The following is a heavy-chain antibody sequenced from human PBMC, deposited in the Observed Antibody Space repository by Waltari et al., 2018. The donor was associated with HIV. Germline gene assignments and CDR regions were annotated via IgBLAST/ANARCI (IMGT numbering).Heavy chain of an antibody. J-gene: IGHJ5*02. CDR3: ARGQGMPNWFDP. CDR1: GYTFTSYD. CDR2: INPNSGKT. Sequence: QVQLVQSGAEVKKPGASVKVSCKASGYTFTSYDINWVRQATGQGLEWMGWINPNSGKTGYPQKFQGRVTMTRNTSISTAYMELSSLRSEDTAVYYCARGQGMPNWFDPWGQGTLVTVSS. V-gene: IGHV1-8*01. D-gene: IGHD2-2*01.